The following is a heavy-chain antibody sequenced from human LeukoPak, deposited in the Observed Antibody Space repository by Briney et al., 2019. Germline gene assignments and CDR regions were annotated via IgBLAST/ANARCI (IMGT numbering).Heavy chain of an antibody. CDR1: GYTFTGYY. CDR3: ARDSSGYYYVLGHFDY. Sequence: GASVKVSCKASGYTFTGYYMHWVRQAPGQGLEWMGWINPNSGGTNYAQRFQGRVTITADKSTSTAYMELSSLRSEDTAVYYCARDSSGYYYVLGHFDYWGQGTLVTVSS. D-gene: IGHD3-22*01. CDR2: INPNSGGT. V-gene: IGHV1-2*02. J-gene: IGHJ4*02.